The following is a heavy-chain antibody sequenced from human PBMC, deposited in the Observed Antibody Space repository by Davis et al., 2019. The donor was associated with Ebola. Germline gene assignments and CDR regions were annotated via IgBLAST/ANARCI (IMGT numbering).Heavy chain of an antibody. D-gene: IGHD4-17*01. J-gene: IGHJ4*02. CDR2: ITDSSSTM. Sequence: GESLKISCAASGFTFTTYSMNWVRQAPGKGLEWVSFITDSSSTMYYADSVKGRFTISRDNAKNSLYLQMNSLRDEDTAVYYCARGGDYPATSLDYWGQGTLVTVSS. CDR3: ARGGDYPATSLDY. V-gene: IGHV3-48*02. CDR1: GFTFTTYS.